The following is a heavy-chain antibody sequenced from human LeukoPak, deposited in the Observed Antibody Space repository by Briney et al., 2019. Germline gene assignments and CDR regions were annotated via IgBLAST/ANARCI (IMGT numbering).Heavy chain of an antibody. Sequence: GGSLRLSCAASGFTFNSYAMSWVRQAPGKGLQWVSANYGGGTYYADSVKGRFTISRDISKNTLYLHMNSLRAEATAVYYCTGGLIRDAYDIWGQGTMVTVSS. CDR1: GFTFNSYA. CDR2: NYGGGT. J-gene: IGHJ3*02. D-gene: IGHD6-19*01. CDR3: TGGLIRDAYDI. V-gene: IGHV3-23*01.